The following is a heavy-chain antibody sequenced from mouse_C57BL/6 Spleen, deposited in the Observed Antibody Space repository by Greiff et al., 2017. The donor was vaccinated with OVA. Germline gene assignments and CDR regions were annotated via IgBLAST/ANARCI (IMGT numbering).Heavy chain of an antibody. Sequence: VQLQQSGAELVRPGASVKLSCTASGFNIKDYYMHWVKQRPEQGLEWIGRIDPEDGDTEYAPKFQGKATMTADTSSNTAYLQLSSLTSEDTAVYCCTTGEDYGSSHRYFDVWGTGTTVTVSS. CDR3: TTGEDYGSSHRYFDV. CDR1: GFNIKDYY. CDR2: IDPEDGDT. D-gene: IGHD1-1*01. J-gene: IGHJ1*03. V-gene: IGHV14-1*01.